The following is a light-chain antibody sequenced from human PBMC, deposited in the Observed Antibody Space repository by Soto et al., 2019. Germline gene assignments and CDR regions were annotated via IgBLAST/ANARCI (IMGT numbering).Light chain of an antibody. V-gene: IGKV3-20*01. CDR3: QQLGISPDT. Sequence: TVLNQSPGNLSLPMGESAPLSCRASQHVSSNLLVWYKQHPGQAPRLRIYRASSRATGIPDRFSGSGSGTDFTLTISRLEPEDFAVYYCQQLGISPDTCGHVTLLEIK. CDR2: RAS. J-gene: IGKJ5*01. CDR1: QHVSSNL.